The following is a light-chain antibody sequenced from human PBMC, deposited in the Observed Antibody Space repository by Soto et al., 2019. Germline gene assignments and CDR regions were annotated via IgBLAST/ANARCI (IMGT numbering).Light chain of an antibody. Sequence: DIQMTQSPSSLSASVGDRVTITCRASQSVRRNLDWYQQKPGKAPNLLIFAASSLQSGVPSRFSGSGSGTDFTLTISSLQPEDFATYYCQQSDSTPWTFGQGTTVDIK. CDR3: QQSDSTPWT. CDR2: AAS. V-gene: IGKV1-39*01. J-gene: IGKJ1*01. CDR1: QSVRRN.